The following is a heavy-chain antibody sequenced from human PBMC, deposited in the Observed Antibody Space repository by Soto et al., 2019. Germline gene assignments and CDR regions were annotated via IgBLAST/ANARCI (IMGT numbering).Heavy chain of an antibody. Sequence: GGSLRLSCAASGFTFSNYAMTWVRQAPGKGLVWVSRINSDGSTRSYAESVKGRFTISRDNVKNTLYLQMNSLRAEDTAVYYCVTSGGFDHWGQGTLVTVSS. J-gene: IGHJ5*02. V-gene: IGHV3-74*01. CDR3: VTSGGFDH. CDR1: GFTFSNYA. CDR2: INSDGSTR. D-gene: IGHD3-16*01.